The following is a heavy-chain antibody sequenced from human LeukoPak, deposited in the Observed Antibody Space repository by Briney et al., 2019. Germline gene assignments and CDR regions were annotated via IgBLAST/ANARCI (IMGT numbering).Heavy chain of an antibody. V-gene: IGHV3-48*03. J-gene: IGHJ4*02. CDR1: GFTFSSYE. Sequence: PGGSLRLSCAASGFTFSSYEMNWVRQAPGKGLEWVSYISSSGSTIYYADSVKGRFTISRDNAKNSLYLQMNSLRAEDTAVYYCARGGLGATVRYYFDYWGQGTLVTVSS. CDR2: ISSSGSTI. CDR3: ARGGLGATVRYYFDY. D-gene: IGHD1-26*01.